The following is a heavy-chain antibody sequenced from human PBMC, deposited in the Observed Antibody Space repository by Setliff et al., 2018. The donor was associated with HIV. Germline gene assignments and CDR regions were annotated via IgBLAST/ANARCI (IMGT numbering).Heavy chain of an antibody. Sequence: ASVKVSCKASGYTFTGYYMHWVRQAPGQGLEWMGRINPNSGGTNYAQKFQGRVTMTRDTSMNTAYMELSRLRSDDTAVYYCARGGGSGWYSNWFDPWGQGTLVTVSS. CDR1: GYTFTGYY. J-gene: IGHJ5*02. D-gene: IGHD6-19*01. CDR2: INPNSGGT. V-gene: IGHV1-2*06. CDR3: ARGGGSGWYSNWFDP.